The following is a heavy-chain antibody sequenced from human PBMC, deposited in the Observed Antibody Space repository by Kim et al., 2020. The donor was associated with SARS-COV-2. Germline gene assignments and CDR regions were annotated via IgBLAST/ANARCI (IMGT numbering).Heavy chain of an antibody. CDR2: IYPGDSDT. D-gene: IGHD3-22*01. Sequence: GESLKISCKGSGYSFTSYWIGWVRQMPGKGLEWMGIIYPGDSDTRYSPSFQCQVTISADKSISTAFLQWSSLKASDTAMYYCAGSYYYDSSGYQAFDIWGQGTKVAVSS. J-gene: IGHJ3*02. CDR1: GYSFTSYW. CDR3: AGSYYYDSSGYQAFDI. V-gene: IGHV5-51*01.